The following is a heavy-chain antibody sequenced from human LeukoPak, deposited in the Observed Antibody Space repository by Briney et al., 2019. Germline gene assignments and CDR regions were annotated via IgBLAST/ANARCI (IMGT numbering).Heavy chain of an antibody. J-gene: IGHJ4*02. CDR2: ISGDGVST. CDR1: GLPIADFA. CDR3: ARESGKFDY. V-gene: IGHV3-43*02. Sequence: GGSLRLSCVASGLPIADFAMHWVRQAPGKGLEWVSLISGDGVSTFYADSVRGRFSISRDNSKNSLSLEMNSLRTEDTAMYYCARESGKFDYWGQGTLVAVSS.